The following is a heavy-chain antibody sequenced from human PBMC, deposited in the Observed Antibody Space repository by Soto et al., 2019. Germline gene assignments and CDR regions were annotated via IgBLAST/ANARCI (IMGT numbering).Heavy chain of an antibody. J-gene: IGHJ4*02. CDR1: GFTFSSYA. V-gene: IGHV3-23*01. CDR2: ISGGGGST. Sequence: GGSLRLSCAASGFTFSSYAMSWVRQAPGKGLDWVSAISGGGGSTYYADSVKGRFTISRDNSKNTLYLQMNSLRAEDTAVYYCAKLPRYCSGGSCYSSTVYWGQGTLVTVSS. CDR3: AKLPRYCSGGSCYSSTVY. D-gene: IGHD2-15*01.